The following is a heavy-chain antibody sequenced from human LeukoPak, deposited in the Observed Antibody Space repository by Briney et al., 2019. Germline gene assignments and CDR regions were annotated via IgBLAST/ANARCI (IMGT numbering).Heavy chain of an antibody. CDR1: GGSISSYY. CDR3: ARGRIRSLQTYLGNWFDP. D-gene: IGHD3-3*02. V-gene: IGHV4-4*07. Sequence: SETLSLTCTVSGGSISSYYWSWIRQPAGKGLEWIGRIYTSGSTNYNPSLKSRVTISVDTSKNQFSLKLSSVTAAYTAVYYCARGRIRSLQTYLGNWFDPWGQGTLVTVSS. J-gene: IGHJ5*02. CDR2: IYTSGST.